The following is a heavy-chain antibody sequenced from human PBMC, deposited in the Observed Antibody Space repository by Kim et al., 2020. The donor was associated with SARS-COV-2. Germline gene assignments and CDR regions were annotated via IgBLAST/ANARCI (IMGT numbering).Heavy chain of an antibody. J-gene: IGHJ4*02. Sequence: GGSLRLSCAASGFTFSSYAMSWVRQAPGKGLEWVSAISGSGGSTYYADSVKGRFTISRDNSKNTLYLQMNSLRAEDTAVYYCAKVDGKGQWELLRPFNYWGQGTLVTVSS. CDR2: ISGSGGST. CDR3: AKVDGKGQWELLRPFNY. CDR1: GFTFSSYA. D-gene: IGHD1-26*01. V-gene: IGHV3-23*01.